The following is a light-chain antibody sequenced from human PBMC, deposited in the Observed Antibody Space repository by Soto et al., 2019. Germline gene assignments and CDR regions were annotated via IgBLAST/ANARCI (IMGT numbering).Light chain of an antibody. J-gene: IGLJ1*01. CDR3: SSYAGNNNYV. V-gene: IGLV2-8*01. Sequence: QSALTQPPSASGSPGQSVTISCTGTSSDVGGYNYVSWYQHHPGKAPKLMLYEVSQRPSGVPDRFSGSKSANTASLTVSGLQAEYEADYYCSSYAGNNNYVFGTGTKLTVL. CDR1: SSDVGGYNY. CDR2: EVS.